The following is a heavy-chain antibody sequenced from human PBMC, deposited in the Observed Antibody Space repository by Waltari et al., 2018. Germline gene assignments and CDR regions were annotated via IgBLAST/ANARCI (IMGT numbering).Heavy chain of an antibody. D-gene: IGHD2-15*01. CDR1: GIPFSNYA. CDR3: AKEVGDYGDY. V-gene: IGHV3-23*01. Sequence: EVQLLDSGGGLVQPGGSLRLACAASGIPFSNYAMSWVRQAPGKGLEWVSAISADAINTYYAESVRGRFTISRDNSKNTLYLQMNSLRAEDTAVYYCAKEVGDYGDYWGQGTLVTVSS. CDR2: ISADAINT. J-gene: IGHJ4*02.